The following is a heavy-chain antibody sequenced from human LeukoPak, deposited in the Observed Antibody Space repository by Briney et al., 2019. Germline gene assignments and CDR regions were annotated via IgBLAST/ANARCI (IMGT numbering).Heavy chain of an antibody. CDR1: GFTFSSYA. CDR3: AKVLSGSQDY. CDR2: IGGGGEST. Sequence: GGSLRLSCAASGFTFSSYAMSWVRQAPGKGLEWVSTIGGGGESTFYADSVKDRFTISRGNSKNTVYLQMNSLRAEDTAVYYCAKVLSGSQDYWGQGTLVTVFS. D-gene: IGHD1-26*01. V-gene: IGHV3-23*01. J-gene: IGHJ4*02.